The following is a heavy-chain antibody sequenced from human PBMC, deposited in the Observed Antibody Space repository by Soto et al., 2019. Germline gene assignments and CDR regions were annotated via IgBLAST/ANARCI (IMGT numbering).Heavy chain of an antibody. Sequence: QVQLVESGGGVVQPGRSLRLSCAASGFIFHTYGMHWVRQVPGKGLEWVAVIWYDGSNKYYADSVKGRFTISRDNSKNTLYLQMNSLRAEDTAGYYCARDDSTTWAIDYWGQGTLVAVSS. CDR3: ARDDSTTWAIDY. CDR1: GFIFHTYG. J-gene: IGHJ4*02. V-gene: IGHV3-33*01. CDR2: IWYDGSNK. D-gene: IGHD6-13*01.